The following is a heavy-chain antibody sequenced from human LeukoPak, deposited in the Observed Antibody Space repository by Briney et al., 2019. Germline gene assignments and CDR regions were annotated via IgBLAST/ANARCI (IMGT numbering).Heavy chain of an antibody. CDR1: GYSFTSYW. D-gene: IGHD2-15*01. Sequence: GESLKISCKGSGYSFTSYWISWVRQMPGKGLEWMGRIDPSDSYTNYSPSFQGRVTISADKSISTAYLQWSSLKASDTAMYYCARRVVVAANPFDYWGQGTLVTVSS. CDR2: IDPSDSYT. J-gene: IGHJ4*02. CDR3: ARRVVVAANPFDY. V-gene: IGHV5-10-1*01.